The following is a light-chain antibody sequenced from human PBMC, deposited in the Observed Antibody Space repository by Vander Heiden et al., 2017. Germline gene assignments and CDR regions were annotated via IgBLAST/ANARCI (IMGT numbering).Light chain of an antibody. CDR1: TSNIGAGYD. CDR3: QSYDSSLSGWV. CDR2: GNS. V-gene: IGLV1-40*01. J-gene: IGLJ2*01. Sequence: QSVLTQPPSVSGAPGQRVTISCPGSTSNIGAGYDVHWYQQLPGTAPKLLIYGNSNRPSGVPDRFSGSKSGTSAALAITGLQAEEEADYYCQSYDSSLSGWVFGGGTKLTVL.